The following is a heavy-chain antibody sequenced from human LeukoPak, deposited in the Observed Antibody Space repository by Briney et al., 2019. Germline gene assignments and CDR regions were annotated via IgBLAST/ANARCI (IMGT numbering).Heavy chain of an antibody. Sequence: SETLSLTCTASGYSISSGYYWGWIRQPPGKGLEWIGSIYHSGSTYYNPSLKSRVTISVDTSKNQFSLKLSSVTAADTAVYYCARSSWFGETIWFDPWGQGTLVTVSS. CDR1: GYSISSGYY. D-gene: IGHD3-10*01. V-gene: IGHV4-38-2*02. CDR3: ARSSWFGETIWFDP. CDR2: IYHSGST. J-gene: IGHJ5*02.